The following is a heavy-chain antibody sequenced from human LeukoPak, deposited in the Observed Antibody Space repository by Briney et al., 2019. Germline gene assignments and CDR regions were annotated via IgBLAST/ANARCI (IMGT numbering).Heavy chain of an antibody. J-gene: IGHJ4*02. D-gene: IGHD3-22*01. Sequence: ASVKVSCKASGYTFTSYDINWGRQATGQGLEWMGWMNADSGNTGYSQKFQGRVTLPRNPSLRTAYMELSSPGSADTAVYYRARTLYYHDSSGSLGYWRQGTLVTVSS. CDR2: MNADSGNT. CDR3: ARTLYYHDSSGSLGY. V-gene: IGHV1-8*01. CDR1: GYTFTSYD.